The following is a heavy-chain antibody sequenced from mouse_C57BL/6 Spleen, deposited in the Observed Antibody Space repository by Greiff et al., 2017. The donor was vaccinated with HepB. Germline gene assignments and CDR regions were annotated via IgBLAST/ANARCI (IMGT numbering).Heavy chain of an antibody. Sequence: VKLMESGAELVKPGASVKISCKASGYAFSSYWMNWVKQRPGKGLEWIGQIYPGDGDTNYNGKFKGKATLTADKSSSTAYMQLSSLTAEDAAVYICARKLDFDDWGQGTTLTVSS. CDR1: GYAFSSYW. CDR3: ARKLDFDD. V-gene: IGHV1-80*01. D-gene: IGHD4-1*01. CDR2: IYPGDGDT. J-gene: IGHJ2*01.